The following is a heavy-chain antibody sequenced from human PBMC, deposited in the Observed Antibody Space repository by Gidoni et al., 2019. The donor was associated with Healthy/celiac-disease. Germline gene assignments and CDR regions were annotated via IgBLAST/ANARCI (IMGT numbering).Heavy chain of an antibody. CDR3: AKDMGEVNNYGDKFDY. CDR1: GFTFDVYA. Sequence: EVQLVESGGGLVQPGRSLRLSCAASGFTFDVYAIHWVRQAPGKGLEWVSGIGWNSGSIGYADSVKGRFTISRDNAKNSLYLQMNSLRAEDTALYYCAKDMGEVNNYGDKFDYWGQGTLVTVSS. CDR2: IGWNSGSI. V-gene: IGHV3-9*01. D-gene: IGHD4-17*01. J-gene: IGHJ4*02.